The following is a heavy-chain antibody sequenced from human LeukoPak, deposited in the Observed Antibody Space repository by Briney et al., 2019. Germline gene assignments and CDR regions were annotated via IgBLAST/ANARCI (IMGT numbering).Heavy chain of an antibody. J-gene: IGHJ1*01. CDR1: GLTFGSYG. D-gene: IGHD3-22*01. V-gene: IGHV3-23*01. CDR3: AIMHGYYDGSGYWVQ. Sequence: GGSLRLSCAASGLTFGSYGMSWVRQAPGKGLEWVSFITPNADRTSYADSVEGRFTISRDNPRNTLYMQMNSLRDEDMAIYYCAIMHGYYDGSGYWVQWGQGTLVTVSS. CDR2: ITPNADRT.